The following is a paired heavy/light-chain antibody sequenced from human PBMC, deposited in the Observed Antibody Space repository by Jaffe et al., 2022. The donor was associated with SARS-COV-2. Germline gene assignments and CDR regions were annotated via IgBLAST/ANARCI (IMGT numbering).Heavy chain of an antibody. CDR1: GYSFTSYG. Sequence: QVQLEQSGGEVKKPGASVTVSCKASGYSFTSYGISWVRQAPGLGLEWMGWISGYNGHTDFAQNFQGRVTMTTDTSTSTAYMELRSLRSDDTAVYYCAKTWAGGGPGRVDYWGLGTLVTVSS. CDR3: AKTWAGGGPGRVDY. D-gene: IGHD1-26*01. V-gene: IGHV1-18*04. CDR2: ISGYNGHT. J-gene: IGHJ4*02.
Light chain of an antibody. CDR3: MQGTDWPLT. V-gene: IGKV2-30*01. CDR1: QSLVYTDGNTY. Sequence: DVVLTQSPLSLPVTLGQPASISCRSSQSLVYTDGNTYLDWFQQRPGQSPRRLIYKVSNRDSGVPDRFSGSGSGTDFTLKISRVEAEDVGVYYCMQGTDWPLTFGQGTKVEIK. CDR2: KVS. J-gene: IGKJ1*01.